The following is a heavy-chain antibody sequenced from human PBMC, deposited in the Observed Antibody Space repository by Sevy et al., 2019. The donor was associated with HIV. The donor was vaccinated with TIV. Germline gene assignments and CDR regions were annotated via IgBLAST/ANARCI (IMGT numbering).Heavy chain of an antibody. CDR3: ARWGTVTREPFDY. V-gene: IGHV1-69*13. CDR1: GGTFSSYA. J-gene: IGHJ4*02. CDR2: IIPIFGTA. Sequence: ASVKVSCKASGGTFSSYAISWVRQAPGQGLEWMGGIIPIFGTANYAQKFQGRVTITADESTSTAYMELSSLRSEDTAVYYCARWGTVTREPFDYWGQGTLVIVSS. D-gene: IGHD4-17*01.